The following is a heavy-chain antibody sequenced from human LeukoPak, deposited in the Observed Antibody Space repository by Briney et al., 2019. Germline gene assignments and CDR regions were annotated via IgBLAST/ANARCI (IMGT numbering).Heavy chain of an antibody. CDR3: ASGDIHYYGSGSPPGGY. V-gene: IGHV4-34*01. J-gene: IGHJ4*02. D-gene: IGHD3-10*01. Sequence: SETLSLTCAVYGGSFSGYYWSWIRQPPGKGLEWIGEINHSGSTNYNPSLKSRVTISVDTSKNQFSLKLSSVTAADTAVYYCASGDIHYYGSGSPPGGYWGQGTLVTVSS. CDR1: GGSFSGYY. CDR2: INHSGST.